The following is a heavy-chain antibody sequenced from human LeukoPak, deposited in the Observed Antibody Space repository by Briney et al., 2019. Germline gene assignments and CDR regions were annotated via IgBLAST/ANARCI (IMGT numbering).Heavy chain of an antibody. CDR2: INPNSGGT. CDR3: ARRMVRGAIRWFDP. J-gene: IGHJ5*02. V-gene: IGHV1-2*02. Sequence: ASVKVSCKSSGYTFTGYYMHWVRQAPGQGLEWRGWINPNSGGTNYAQKFQGRVTMTRDTSISTAYMELSRPRSDDTAVYYCARRMVRGAIRWFDPWGQGTLVTVSS. CDR1: GYTFTGYY. D-gene: IGHD3-10*01.